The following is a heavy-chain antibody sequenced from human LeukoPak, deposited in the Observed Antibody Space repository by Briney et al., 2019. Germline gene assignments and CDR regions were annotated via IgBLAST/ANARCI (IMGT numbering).Heavy chain of an antibody. V-gene: IGHV3-74*01. CDR3: ARGGLEFLPH. Sequence: PGGSLRLSCVVSGFTFSSNWMHWVRQAPGKGLVWVSRINSDGSRTDYADSVKGRFTISRDNAKNSLYLQMNSLRAEDTAVYYCARGGLEFLPHWGQGTLVTVSS. CDR1: GFTFSSNW. J-gene: IGHJ4*02. CDR2: INSDGSRT. D-gene: IGHD3-10*01.